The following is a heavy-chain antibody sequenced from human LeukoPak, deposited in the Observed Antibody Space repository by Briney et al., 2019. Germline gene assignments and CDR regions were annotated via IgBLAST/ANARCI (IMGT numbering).Heavy chain of an antibody. CDR2: NSYSWYT. V-gene: IGHV4-59*07. Sequence: PSHTLSLTCTVSGRFLRRYYWSWIRQPSAKGLEWIGYNSYSWYTNYNPSLKSRVTIYVDKIHNQFSLKLSPVTASDTAGYYSGSTNYNPSLKSRVTISVDTSKNQFSLKLSSVTAADTAVYYCARVYSSGWYVGGWFDPWGQGTLVTVSS. CDR3: GSTNYNPSLKSRVTISVDTSKNQFSLKLSSVTAADTAVYYCARVYSSGWYVGGWFDP. J-gene: IGHJ5*02. D-gene: IGHD3-10*01. CDR1: GRFLRRYY.